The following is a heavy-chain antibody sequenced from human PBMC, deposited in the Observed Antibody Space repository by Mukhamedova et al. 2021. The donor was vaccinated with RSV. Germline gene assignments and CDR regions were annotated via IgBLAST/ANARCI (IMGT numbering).Heavy chain of an antibody. J-gene: IGHJ1*01. CDR2: IRTQAYGGTT. V-gene: IGHV3-49*04. CDR3: TSWSTPY. CDR1: GDNA. D-gene: IGHD3-3*01. Sequence: GDNALNWARQAPGKGLEWVGYIRTQAYGGTTDYAASVQGRFTTSRDDSANIAYLQMNSLRTNDIAVHYCTSWSTPYWGHATLCTVSS.